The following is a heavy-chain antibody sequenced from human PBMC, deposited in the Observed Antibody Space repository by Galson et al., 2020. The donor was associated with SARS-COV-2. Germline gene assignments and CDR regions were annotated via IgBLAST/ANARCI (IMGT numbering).Heavy chain of an antibody. D-gene: IGHD6-13*01. Sequence: GASLKISCAASGFTFSSYWMSWVRQAPGKGLEWVANIKQDGSEKYYVDSVKGRFTISRDNAKNSLYLQMNSLRAEDTAVYYCARVGSSSWYFDYWGQGTLVTVSS. J-gene: IGHJ4*02. CDR1: GFTFSSYW. CDR3: ARVGSSSWYFDY. CDR2: IKQDGSEK. V-gene: IGHV3-7*03.